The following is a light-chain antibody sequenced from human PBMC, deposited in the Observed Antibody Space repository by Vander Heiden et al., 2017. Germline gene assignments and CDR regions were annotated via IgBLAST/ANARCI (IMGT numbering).Light chain of an antibody. J-gene: IGKJ4*01. V-gene: IGKV1-33*01. CDR1: QDISNY. CDR2: DAS. CDR3: QQYDNLPLT. Sequence: DIQMTQSPSSLSASVGDRVTILCQARQDISNYVNWYQQKPGKAPKLLNYDASKFETGVPSRFSGSGAGTDFTFTISSLQPEDIATYYCQQYDNLPLTFGGGTKVEIK.